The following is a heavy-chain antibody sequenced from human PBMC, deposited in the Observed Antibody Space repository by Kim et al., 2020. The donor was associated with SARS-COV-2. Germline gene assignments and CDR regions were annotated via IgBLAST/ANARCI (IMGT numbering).Heavy chain of an antibody. D-gene: IGHD3-22*01. CDR3: ARTGDYYDSSGYYYLSYYYGMDV. Sequence: ASVKVSCKASGYTFTSYAMHWVRQAPGQRLEWMGWINAGNGNTKYSQKFQGRVTITRDTSASTAYMELSSLRSEDTAVYYCARTGDYYDSSGYYYLSYYYGMDVWAQGTTVTVSS. CDR2: INAGNGNT. CDR1: GYTFTSYA. J-gene: IGHJ6*02. V-gene: IGHV1-3*01.